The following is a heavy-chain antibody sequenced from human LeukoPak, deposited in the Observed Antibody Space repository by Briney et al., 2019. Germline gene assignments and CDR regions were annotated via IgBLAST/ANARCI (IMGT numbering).Heavy chain of an antibody. Sequence: GGCLRLSCAASGFILTSFDMHWVRQAPGKGLEWAASIRYDGSDTYYADSVKGRFTVSRDNSQNMLYLQVSSLKTEDTAVYFCAKNRGDYFDTTSHSFDSWGQGTLVTVAS. CDR3: AKNRGDYFDTTSHSFDS. CDR1: GFILTSFD. CDR2: IRYDGSDT. J-gene: IGHJ4*02. V-gene: IGHV3-30*02. D-gene: IGHD3-22*01.